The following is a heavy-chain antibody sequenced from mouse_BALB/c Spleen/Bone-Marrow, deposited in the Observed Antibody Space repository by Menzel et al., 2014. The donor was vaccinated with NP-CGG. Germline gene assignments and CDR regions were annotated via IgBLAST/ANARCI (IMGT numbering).Heavy chain of an antibody. J-gene: IGHJ4*01. CDR3: ARGDYYRSPVDY. V-gene: IGHV1S81*02. CDR1: GYTFTSYY. CDR2: INPSNGGT. D-gene: IGHD2-14*01. Sequence: VQGVESGAELVKPGASVKLSCKASGYTFTSYYMYWVKQRPGQGLEWIGEINPSNGGTNFNEKFKSKATLTVDKSSSTAYMQLSSLTSEDSAVYFCARGDYYRSPVDYWGQGTSVTVSS.